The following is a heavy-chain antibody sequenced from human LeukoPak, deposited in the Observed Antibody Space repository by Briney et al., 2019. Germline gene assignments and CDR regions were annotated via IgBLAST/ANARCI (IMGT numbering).Heavy chain of an antibody. J-gene: IGHJ4*02. Sequence: PGGSLRLSCAASGFPFSSYAMHWVRQAPGKGPDWVTLISYDGSNKYYADSVKGRFTISRDNSKKTLYLQMNSLRAEDTAVYYCATHFDLQDWGQGTLVTVSS. D-gene: IGHD3-9*01. CDR3: ATHFDLQD. V-gene: IGHV3-30-3*01. CDR1: GFPFSSYA. CDR2: ISYDGSNK.